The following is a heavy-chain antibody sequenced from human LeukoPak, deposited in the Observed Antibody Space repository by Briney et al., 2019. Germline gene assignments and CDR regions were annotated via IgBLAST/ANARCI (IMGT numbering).Heavy chain of an antibody. CDR2: MFTGGST. J-gene: IGHJ2*01. D-gene: IGHD1-26*01. V-gene: IGHV4-4*07. Sequence: SETLSLTCTVSGGSVNSYYWSWIRQPAGKGLEWIGRMFTGGSTNYNPSLKSRVTMSVDTSKNQFSLKLSSVTAADTAIYYCARDWSMDGSQYRWYFDLWGRGTLVTVSS. CDR3: ARDWSMDGSQYRWYFDL. CDR1: GGSVNSYY.